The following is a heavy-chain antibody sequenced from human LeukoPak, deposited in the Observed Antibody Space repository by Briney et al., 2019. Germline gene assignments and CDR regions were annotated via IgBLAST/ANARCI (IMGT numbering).Heavy chain of an antibody. D-gene: IGHD3-22*01. Sequence: GESLRLSCAASGFTFSSYAMSWVRQAPGKGLEWVSGISGSGSSTYYADSVKGRFTISRDNSRNTLNLQMKSLRAEDTAVYYCAKEGLYDSSGSYFDYWGQGTLVTVSS. CDR2: ISGSGSST. CDR3: AKEGLYDSSGSYFDY. V-gene: IGHV3-23*01. CDR1: GFTFSSYA. J-gene: IGHJ4*02.